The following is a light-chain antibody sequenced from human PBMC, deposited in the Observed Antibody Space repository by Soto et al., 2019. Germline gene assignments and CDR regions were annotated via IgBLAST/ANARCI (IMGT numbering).Light chain of an antibody. CDR3: QQYKSDPRT. V-gene: IGKV1-5*01. Sequence: DIQMTQSPSTLSASVGDRVTITCRASQTIINCLAWYQQKPGKAPKFLIYCASTLQSGAPSRFSGSGSGTDFTLTISSLQPDDFATYYCQQYKSDPRTFGQGTKVEIK. J-gene: IGKJ1*01. CDR1: QTIINC. CDR2: CAS.